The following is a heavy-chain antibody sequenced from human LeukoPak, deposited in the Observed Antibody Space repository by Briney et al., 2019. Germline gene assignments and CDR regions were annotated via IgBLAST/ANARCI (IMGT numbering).Heavy chain of an antibody. CDR1: GFTVSSNY. J-gene: IGHJ4*02. CDR3: AKDYVSGTTDY. Sequence: GGSLRLSCAASGFTVSSNYMSWVRQAPGKGLEWVSYISSSSSTIYYADSVKSRFTISRDNAKNSLYLQMNSLRAEDTAVYYCAKDYVSGTTDYWGQGTLATVSS. CDR2: ISSSSSTI. V-gene: IGHV3-48*01. D-gene: IGHD1-14*01.